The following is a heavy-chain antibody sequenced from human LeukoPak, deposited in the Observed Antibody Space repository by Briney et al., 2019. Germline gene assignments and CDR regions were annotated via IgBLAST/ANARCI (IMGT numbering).Heavy chain of an antibody. CDR1: WFPLMSYR. CDR2: ISSSSSYI. CDR3: ARDLLWFGGDAFDI. Sequence: GGGLRTSRVASWFPLMSYRMERGRPAPGKGVEWGFSISSSSSYIYYADSVKGRFTISRDNAKNSLYLQMNSLRAEDTAVYYCARDLLWFGGDAFDIWGQGTMVTVSS. J-gene: IGHJ3*02. D-gene: IGHD3-10*01. V-gene: IGHV3-21*01.